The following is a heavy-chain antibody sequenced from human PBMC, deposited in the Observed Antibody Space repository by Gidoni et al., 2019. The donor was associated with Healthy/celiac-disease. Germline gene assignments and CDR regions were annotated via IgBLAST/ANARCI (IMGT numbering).Heavy chain of an antibody. CDR2: ISGSGGST. D-gene: IGHD3-22*01. Sequence: EVPLLASGGGLFQPGWSLRLSCAASCFTFRSYAMSWVRQAPGKGLEWVSAISGSGGSTYYADSVKGRFTISRDNAKNTLYLQRNSLRAEDTAVYYCAKDPSYYYDSSGYYNYWGQGTLVTVSS. CDR1: CFTFRSYA. CDR3: AKDPSYYYDSSGYYNY. V-gene: IGHV3-23*01. J-gene: IGHJ4*02.